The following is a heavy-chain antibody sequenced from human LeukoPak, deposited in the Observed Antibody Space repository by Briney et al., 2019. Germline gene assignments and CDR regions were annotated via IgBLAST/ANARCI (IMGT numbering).Heavy chain of an antibody. CDR1: GGSISSSSYY. D-gene: IGHD6-13*01. V-gene: IGHV4-39*07. Sequence: PSETLSLTCTVSGGSISSSSYYWGWIRQPPGKGLEWIGSIYYSGSTYYNPSLKSRVTISVDTSKNQFSLKLSSVTAADTAVYYCARDRQQIVRGDYFDYWGQGALVTVSS. CDR3: ARDRQQIVRGDYFDY. CDR2: IYYSGST. J-gene: IGHJ4*02.